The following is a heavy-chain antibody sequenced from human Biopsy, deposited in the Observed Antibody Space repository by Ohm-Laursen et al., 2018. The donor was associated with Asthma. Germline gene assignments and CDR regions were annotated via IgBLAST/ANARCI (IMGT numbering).Heavy chain of an antibody. CDR3: AGFCSGGNCPDH. D-gene: IGHD2-15*01. Sequence: SDTLSLTWAVSGVSIRSHYWTWIRQPPGKGLEWIGNIHYSGSTYSNPSLKSRVTISVDTSKKQISLRLSSVIAADTAVYYCAGFCSGGNCPDHWGQGTLVTVSS. CDR1: GVSIRSHY. V-gene: IGHV4-59*07. J-gene: IGHJ4*02. CDR2: IHYSGST.